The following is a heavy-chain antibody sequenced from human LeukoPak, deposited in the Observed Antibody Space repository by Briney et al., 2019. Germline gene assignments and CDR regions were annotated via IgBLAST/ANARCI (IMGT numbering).Heavy chain of an antibody. J-gene: IGHJ6*03. CDR3: AREDYGGNLNYYYYYMDV. CDR2: IYYSGST. CDR1: GGSISSYY. V-gene: IGHV4-59*12. Sequence: SETLSLTCTVSGGSISSYYWSWIRQPPGKGLEWIGYIYYSGSTYYNPSLKSRVTISVDTSKNQFSLKLSSVTAADTAVYYCAREDYGGNLNYYYYYMDVWGKGTTVTVSS. D-gene: IGHD4-23*01.